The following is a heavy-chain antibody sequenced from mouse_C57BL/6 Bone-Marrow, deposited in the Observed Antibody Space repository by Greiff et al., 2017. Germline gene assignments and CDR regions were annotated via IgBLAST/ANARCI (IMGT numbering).Heavy chain of an antibody. CDR3: ARLWYYGGAY. J-gene: IGHJ3*01. V-gene: IGHV15-2*01. Sequence: VQLQQSGSELRSPGSSVKLSCKDFDSEVFPIAYMSLVRQNPGHGFERIGGILPSIGRTIYGEKFEDKATMDADTLSNTAYLELNNLTSEDSAIYYCARLWYYGGAYWGQGTLVTVSA. D-gene: IGHD1-1*01. CDR2: ILPSIGRT. CDR1: DSEVFPIAY.